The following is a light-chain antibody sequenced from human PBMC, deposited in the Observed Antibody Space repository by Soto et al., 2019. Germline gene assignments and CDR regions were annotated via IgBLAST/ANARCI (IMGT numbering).Light chain of an antibody. J-gene: IGKJ4*01. Sequence: AIRMTQSPSSFSASTGARVTITCRASPGISSHLAWYQVKPGKAPRLLIYTASYLESGVPSRFSGSGSGTDFTLTISSLQSEDFAVYYCQQYFSYPLTFGGGTKVEIK. CDR1: PGISSH. V-gene: IGKV1-8*01. CDR3: QQYFSYPLT. CDR2: TAS.